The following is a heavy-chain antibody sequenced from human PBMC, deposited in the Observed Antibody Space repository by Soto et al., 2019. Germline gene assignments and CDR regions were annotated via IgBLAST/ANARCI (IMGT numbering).Heavy chain of an antibody. CDR1: GFTFSSYA. J-gene: IGHJ6*02. D-gene: IGHD2-8*01. CDR3: ARLMYAYYYYGMDV. CDR2: ISGSGGST. Sequence: TGGSLRLSCAASGFTFSSYAMSWVRQAPGKGLEWVSAISGSGGSTYYADSVKGRFTISRDNSKNTLYLQMNSLRAEDTAVYYCARLMYAYYYYGMDVWGQGTTVTVS. V-gene: IGHV3-23*01.